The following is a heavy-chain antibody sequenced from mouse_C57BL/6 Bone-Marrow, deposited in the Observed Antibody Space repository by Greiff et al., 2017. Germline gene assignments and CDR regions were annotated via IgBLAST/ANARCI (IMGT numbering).Heavy chain of an antibody. Sequence: QVQLQQPGAELVMPGASVKLSCKASGYTFTSYWMHWVKQRPGQGLEWIGEIDPSDSYTNYNQKFKGKSTLTVDKSSSTSSMQLCSLTSADSAVYYCARPPSGNYGWYFDVWGTGTTVTVAS. V-gene: IGHV1-69*01. CDR1: GYTFTSYW. J-gene: IGHJ1*03. CDR3: ARPPSGNYGWYFDV. D-gene: IGHD2-1*01. CDR2: IDPSDSYT.